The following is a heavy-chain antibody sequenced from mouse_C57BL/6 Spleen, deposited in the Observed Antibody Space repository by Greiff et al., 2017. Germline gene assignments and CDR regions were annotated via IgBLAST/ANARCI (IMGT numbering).Heavy chain of an antibody. D-gene: IGHD5-2*01. CDR2: INPYNGGT. CDR1: GYTFTDYY. J-gene: IGHJ4*01. V-gene: IGHV1-19*01. CDR3: ARREYDYYAMDY. Sequence: VQLQQSGPVLVKPGASVKMSCKASGYTFTDYYMNWVKQSHGKSLEWIGVINPYNGGTSYNQKFKGKATLTVDKSSSSAYMALNSLTSEDSAVYYCARREYDYYAMDYWGQGTSVTVSS.